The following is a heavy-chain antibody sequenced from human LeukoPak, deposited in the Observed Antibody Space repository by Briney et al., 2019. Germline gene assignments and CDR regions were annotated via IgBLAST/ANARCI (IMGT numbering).Heavy chain of an antibody. CDR3: VREKTSHDILTGYRPKMVDY. V-gene: IGHV3-21*01. CDR2: IATSTTYI. D-gene: IGHD3-9*01. Sequence: GGSLRLSCAASGFTFSVYSMSWVRQAPWKGLEWVSSIATSTTYIYYADSVKGRFTISRDNAKNSLYLQMNSLRAEDTAVYHCVREKTSHDILTGYRPKMVDYWGQGTLVTVSS. J-gene: IGHJ4*02. CDR1: GFTFSVYS.